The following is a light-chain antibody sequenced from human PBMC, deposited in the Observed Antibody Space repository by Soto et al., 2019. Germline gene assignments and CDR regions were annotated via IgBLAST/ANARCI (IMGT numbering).Light chain of an antibody. J-gene: IGLJ1*01. V-gene: IGLV2-14*01. Sequence: QSVLTQPASVSGSPGQSITISCTGTSSDVGGYNYVSWYQQHPGKAPKLMIYEVSNRPSGVSNRFSGSKSCNTASLTISGLQAEDEADYHCSSYTSSSTYVFGTGTKVTVL. CDR1: SSDVGGYNY. CDR2: EVS. CDR3: SSYTSSSTYV.